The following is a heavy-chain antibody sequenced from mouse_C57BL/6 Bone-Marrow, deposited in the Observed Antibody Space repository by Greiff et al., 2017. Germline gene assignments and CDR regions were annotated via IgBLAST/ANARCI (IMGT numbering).Heavy chain of an antibody. CDR3: ARGFFDY. J-gene: IGHJ2*01. CDR1: GFTFSSYA. CDR2: ISDGGSYT. Sequence: EVMLVESGGGLVKPGGSLKLSCAASGFTFSSYAMSWVRQTPDKRLEWVATISDGGSYTYYPDNVKGRFTISRDNAKNNLYLQMSHLKSEDTAMYYCARGFFDYWGQGTTLTVSS. V-gene: IGHV5-4*03.